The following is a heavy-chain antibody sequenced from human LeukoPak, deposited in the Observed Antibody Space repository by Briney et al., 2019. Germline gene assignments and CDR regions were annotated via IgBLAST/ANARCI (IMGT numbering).Heavy chain of an antibody. D-gene: IGHD4-17*01. CDR1: GGSVSSYY. CDR3: ARAGYGDYGTFFDY. CDR2: IYYSGST. J-gene: IGHJ4*02. V-gene: IGHV4-59*02. Sequence: SETLSLTCTVSGGSVSSYYWSWIRQPPGKGLEWIGYIYYSGSTNYNPSLKSRVTISVDTSKNQFSLKLSSVTAADTAVYYCARAGYGDYGTFFDYWGQGTLVTVSS.